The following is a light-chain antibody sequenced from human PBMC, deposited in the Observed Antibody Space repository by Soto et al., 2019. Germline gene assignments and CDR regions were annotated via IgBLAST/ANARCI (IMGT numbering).Light chain of an antibody. CDR1: QSISSW. CDR3: QQYNSYWYT. J-gene: IGKJ2*01. Sequence: DIQMTQSPSTLSASVGDRVTITCRASQSISSWLAWYQQKPGKAPKLLIYKASSLESGVPSRFSGSGSGTEFTLNISSLQPDDFETYYCQQYNSYWYTFGRGTEV. CDR2: KAS. V-gene: IGKV1-5*03.